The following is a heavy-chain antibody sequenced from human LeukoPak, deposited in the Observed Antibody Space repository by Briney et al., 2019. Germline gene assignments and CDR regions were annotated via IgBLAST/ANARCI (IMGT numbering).Heavy chain of an antibody. Sequence: PSQTLSLXCTASGGSISSGSYYWNWSRQPAGKGLEWIGRIYASGSTNYNPSLKSRVTMSVDTSKNQFSLKLSSVTAADTAVYYCAREGFYDFWSGYDVDCWGQGTLVTVSS. J-gene: IGHJ4*02. CDR2: IYASGST. D-gene: IGHD3-3*01. CDR3: AREGFYDFWSGYDVDC. CDR1: GGSISSGSYY. V-gene: IGHV4-61*02.